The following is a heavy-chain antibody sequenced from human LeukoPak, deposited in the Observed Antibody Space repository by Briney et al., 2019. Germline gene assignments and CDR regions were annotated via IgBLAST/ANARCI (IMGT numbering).Heavy chain of an antibody. J-gene: IGHJ5*02. CDR3: ARLTTGYQSGNWFDP. CDR1: GGSISGYY. D-gene: IGHD1/OR15-1a*01. Sequence: SETLSLTCTVSGGSISGYYWSWIRQPPGKGLEWIGYIYYSGSTNYNPSLKSRVTISVDTSKNQFSLKLSSVTAADTAVYYCARLTTGYQSGNWFDPWGQGTVVTVSS. CDR2: IYYSGST. V-gene: IGHV4-59*01.